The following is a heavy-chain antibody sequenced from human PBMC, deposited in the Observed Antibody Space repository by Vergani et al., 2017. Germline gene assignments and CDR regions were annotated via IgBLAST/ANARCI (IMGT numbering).Heavy chain of an antibody. D-gene: IGHD4-17*01. Sequence: QVQLVESGGGEVQPGRSLRLSCSAAGFPFSDYGVHWVRQAPGKGLEWVAVISYDGNKQNYADSVKGRFTISRDNSKNTLYLEMNALRAEDTAVYYCAKEGYGDYFVHAFDIWGQGTMVTVSS. CDR2: ISYDGNKQ. V-gene: IGHV3-30*18. CDR1: GFPFSDYG. CDR3: AKEGYGDYFVHAFDI. J-gene: IGHJ3*02.